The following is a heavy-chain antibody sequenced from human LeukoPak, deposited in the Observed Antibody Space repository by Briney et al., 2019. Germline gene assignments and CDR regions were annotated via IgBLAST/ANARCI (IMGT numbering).Heavy chain of an antibody. V-gene: IGHV4-59*11. D-gene: IGHD3-22*01. J-gene: IGHJ3*02. CDR3: ARLIYNDSSGDPDTFDI. CDR1: GGSINSHY. Sequence: PSETLSLTCTVSGGSINSHYWSWIRQPPGKGLEWIGFVSYNGRTKYSPSLQSRVTISVDRSENNFSLKLTSVTAADTAVYYCARLIYNDSSGDPDTFDIWGQGTVVTVSS. CDR2: VSYNGRT.